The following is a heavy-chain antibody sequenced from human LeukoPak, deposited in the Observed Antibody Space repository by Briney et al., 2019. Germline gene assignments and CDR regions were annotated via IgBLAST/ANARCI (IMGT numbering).Heavy chain of an antibody. D-gene: IGHD4-17*01. Sequence: PGGSLRLSCAASGFTFSSYGMHWVRQAPGKGLEWVAVIRYVGSDKYYADSVKGRFAISRDNSQNMMYLQMNSLRAEDTAVYYCARENDYALDYWGQGTLVTVSS. CDR1: GFTFSSYG. V-gene: IGHV3-30*12. CDR3: ARENDYALDY. J-gene: IGHJ4*02. CDR2: IRYVGSDK.